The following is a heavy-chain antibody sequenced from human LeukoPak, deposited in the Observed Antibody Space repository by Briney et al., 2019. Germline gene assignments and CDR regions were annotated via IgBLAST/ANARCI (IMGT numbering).Heavy chain of an antibody. V-gene: IGHV4-39*01. CDR1: GGSISSSSYY. D-gene: IGHD2-2*01. CDR3: ARGPRRGSKIVVPAARGYYGMDV. CDR2: IYCSGST. J-gene: IGHJ6*02. Sequence: PSETLSLTCTVSGGSISSSSYYWGWIRQPPGKGLEWIGSIYCSGSTYYNPSLKSRVTISVDTSKNQFSLKLSSVTAADTAVYYCARGPRRGSKIVVPAARGYYGMDVWGQGTTVTVSS.